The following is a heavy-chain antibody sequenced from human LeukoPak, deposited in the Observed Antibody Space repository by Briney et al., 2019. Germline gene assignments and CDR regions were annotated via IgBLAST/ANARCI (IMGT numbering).Heavy chain of an antibody. J-gene: IGHJ4*02. CDR2: INSDGSST. CDR1: GFTFSNYW. CDR3: AREGAAADFDY. Sequence: PGGSLRLSCAASGFTFSNYWMHWVRQAPGKGLVWVSRINSDGSSTSYADSVKGRFTISRDNAKNTLYLQMNSLRAEDTAVYYCAREGAAADFDYSGQGTLVTVSS. D-gene: IGHD6-13*01. V-gene: IGHV3-74*01.